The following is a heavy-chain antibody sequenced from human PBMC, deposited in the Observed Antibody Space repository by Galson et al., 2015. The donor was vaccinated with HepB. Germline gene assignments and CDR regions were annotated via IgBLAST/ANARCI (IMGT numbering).Heavy chain of an antibody. J-gene: IGHJ6*02. CDR1: GFTFSSYS. D-gene: IGHD2-2*02. CDR3: AAGGVVPAAIIFPVYYYYGMDV. CDR2: ISSSSYI. V-gene: IGHV3-21*01. Sequence: SLRLSCAASGFTFSSYSMNWVRQTPGKGLEWVSSISSSSYIYYADSVKGRFTISRDNAKNSLYLQMNSLRAEDTAVYYCAAGGVVPAAIIFPVYYYYGMDVWGQGTTVTVSS.